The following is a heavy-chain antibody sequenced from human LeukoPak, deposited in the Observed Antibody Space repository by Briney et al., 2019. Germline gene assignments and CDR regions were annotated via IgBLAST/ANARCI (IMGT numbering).Heavy chain of an antibody. CDR3: ARGEDGYNSVDH. CDR1: GGSISSYY. Sequence: SETLSLTCTVSGGSISSYYWSWIRQPPGKGLEWIGYIYYSGSTNYNPSLKSRVTISVDTSKNQFSLKLSSVTAADTAVYYCARGEDGYNSVDHWGRGTLVTVSS. V-gene: IGHV4-59*01. CDR2: IYYSGST. D-gene: IGHD5-24*01. J-gene: IGHJ2*01.